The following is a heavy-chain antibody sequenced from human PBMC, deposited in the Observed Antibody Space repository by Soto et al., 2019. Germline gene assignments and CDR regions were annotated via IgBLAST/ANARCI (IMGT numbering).Heavy chain of an antibody. V-gene: IGHV3-74*01. CDR3: ARGDRGAFDL. J-gene: IGHJ3*01. CDR1: GFTFSYYW. D-gene: IGHD1-26*01. CDR2: IHSDGSST. Sequence: EVQLVESGGGLVRTGGSLRLSCAASGFTFSYYWMHWVRQAPGKGLVWVSRIHSDGSSTTYADFVKGRFIISRDNARNTVDSQMNSVRVEDTAVYYCARGDRGAFDLWGQGTVVTVSS.